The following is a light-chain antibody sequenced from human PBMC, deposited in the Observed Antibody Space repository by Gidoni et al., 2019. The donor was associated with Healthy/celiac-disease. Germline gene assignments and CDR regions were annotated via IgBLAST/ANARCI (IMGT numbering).Light chain of an antibody. CDR3: QQSYSTPPT. V-gene: IGKV1-39*01. J-gene: IGKJ2*01. Sequence: DSQMAQCPSSLSASVGDRVTITCRAIQSISSDLNWYQQKPGKAPKLLIYAASSLQRRVPSRFSGSGSGTDFTLTISSLQPEDFATYYCQQSYSTPPTFGQGTKLEIK. CDR2: AAS. CDR1: QSISSD.